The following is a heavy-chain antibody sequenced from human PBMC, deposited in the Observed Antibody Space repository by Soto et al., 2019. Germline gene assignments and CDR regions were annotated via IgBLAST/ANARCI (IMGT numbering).Heavy chain of an antibody. Sequence: WESLTISCRRSGDIFTRNWIAWVRQMPGKGLEWMGIIFPGDSDTTYSPSFQGQVTISADKSISTTYLQWSGLKASDTAMYYCARQDSRGYAYWGQGTVVTVSS. CDR2: IFPGDSDT. D-gene: IGHD6-19*01. CDR3: ARQDSRGYAY. J-gene: IGHJ4*02. CDR1: GDIFTRNW. V-gene: IGHV5-51*01.